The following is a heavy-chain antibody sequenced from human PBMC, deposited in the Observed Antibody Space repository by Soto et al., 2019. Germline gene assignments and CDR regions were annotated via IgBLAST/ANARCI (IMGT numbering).Heavy chain of an antibody. D-gene: IGHD1-1*01. J-gene: IGHJ3*01. CDR3: ARFAATSGINAFDV. CDR1: GYTFTNYW. CDR2: IYPRDSHT. V-gene: IGHV5-51*01. Sequence: GESLKISCQGSGYTFTNYWIVWVRQLPGKGLEWMGIIYPRDSHTTYSPSFQGQVTISDDKSLNSAFLQWSSLKASDTATYYCARFAATSGINAFDVWGPGTMVTVTS.